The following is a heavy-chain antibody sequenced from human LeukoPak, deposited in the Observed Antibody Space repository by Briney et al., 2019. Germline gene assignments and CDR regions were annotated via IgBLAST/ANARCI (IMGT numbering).Heavy chain of an antibody. V-gene: IGHV3-48*01. Sequence: PGGSLRLSCAASGFTFSSYSMNWVRQAPGKGLEWVPYISSSSTIYYADSVKGRFTISRDNSKNTLYLQMNSLRAEDTAVYYCARALYDSSGYYSGIFDYWGQGTLVTVSS. J-gene: IGHJ4*02. CDR3: ARALYDSSGYYSGIFDY. CDR2: ISSSSTI. CDR1: GFTFSSYS. D-gene: IGHD3-22*01.